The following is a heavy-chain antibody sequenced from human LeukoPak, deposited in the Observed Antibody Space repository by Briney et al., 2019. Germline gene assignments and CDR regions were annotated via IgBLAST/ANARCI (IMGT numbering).Heavy chain of an antibody. D-gene: IGHD6-13*01. CDR2: IHYSGDT. V-gene: IGHV4-39*07. CDR3: VTYGSTTWYIFDY. J-gene: IGHJ4*02. CDR1: GGSIDTHYYY. Sequence: SETLSLTCTVSGGSIDTHYYYWGWIRQSPGKGLEYIGSIHYSGDTYYNPSLKSPVTISLDISKNQFSLKLTSVTAADTAIYYCVTYGSTTWYIFDYWGQGTRVTVSS.